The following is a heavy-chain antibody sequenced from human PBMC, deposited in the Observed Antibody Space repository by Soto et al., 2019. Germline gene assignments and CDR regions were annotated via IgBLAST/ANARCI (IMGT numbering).Heavy chain of an antibody. CDR1: GFTFDDFA. CDR2: INWNSGSL. D-gene: IGHD3-9*01. CDR3: AKATNLVTHWFAP. Sequence: EVQLVESGGGLVQPGRSLRLSCAVSGFTFDDFAVHWVRQAPGKGLEWVSGINWNSGSLAYADSVKGRFTISRDNAKNSLYLQLNSLRAEDTAFYYCAKATNLVTHWFAPWGQGTRVTVSS. J-gene: IGHJ5*02. V-gene: IGHV3-9*01.